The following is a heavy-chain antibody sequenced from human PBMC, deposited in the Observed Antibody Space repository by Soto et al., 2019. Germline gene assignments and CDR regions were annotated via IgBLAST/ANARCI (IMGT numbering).Heavy chain of an antibody. D-gene: IGHD6-19*01. CDR1: GGSFSGYY. Sequence: PSETLSLTCAVYGGSFSGYYWSWIRQPPGKELEWIGENNHSGSTNYNPSLKSRVTISVDTSKNQFSLKLSSVTAADTAVYYCARVESSIAVAGRCFDYWGQGTLVTVSS. J-gene: IGHJ4*02. V-gene: IGHV4-34*01. CDR2: NNHSGST. CDR3: ARVESSIAVAGRCFDY.